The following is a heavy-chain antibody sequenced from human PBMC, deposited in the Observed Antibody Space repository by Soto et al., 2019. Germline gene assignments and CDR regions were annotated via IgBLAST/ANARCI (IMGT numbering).Heavy chain of an antibody. V-gene: IGHV3-30-3*02. D-gene: IGHD2-2*01. CDR2: ISYDGSNK. Sequence: GGSLRLSCAASGFTFSSYAMHWVRQAPGKGLEWVAVISYDGSNKYYADSVKGRFTISRDNSKNTLYLQMNSLRAEDTAVYYCAKSAMPGDSYYYGMDVWGQGTTVTVSS. CDR1: GFTFSSYA. J-gene: IGHJ6*02. CDR3: AKSAMPGDSYYYGMDV.